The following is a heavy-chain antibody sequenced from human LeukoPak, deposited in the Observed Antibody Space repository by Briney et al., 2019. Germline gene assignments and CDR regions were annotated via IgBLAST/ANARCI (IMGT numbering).Heavy chain of an antibody. CDR3: ARALLLDSCFDY. J-gene: IGHJ4*02. CDR2: ISTSSSYI. D-gene: IGHD1-20*01. V-gene: IGHV3-21*01. CDR1: GFTFGTYN. Sequence: GGSLRLSCAASGFTFGTYNMNWVRQAPGKGLEWVSSISTSSSYIYYADSVKGRFTISRDNAKNSLYLQMSSLRAEDTAVYYCARALLLDSCFDYWGQGTLVTVSS.